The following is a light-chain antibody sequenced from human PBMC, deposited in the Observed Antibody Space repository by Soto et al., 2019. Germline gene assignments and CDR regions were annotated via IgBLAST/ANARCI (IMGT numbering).Light chain of an antibody. V-gene: IGKV2-30*01. CDR3: MQGTHWPPT. CDR2: KVS. J-gene: IGKJ4*01. CDR1: QSLVYTNRDTY. Sequence: DVVMTQSPLSLTVTLGQPTSISCKSSQSLVYTNRDTYLNWFHQRPVHSPRRLLYKVSTRESGVPDRFSGGWSGTDFTIKIDRVEAEDVAVYYCMQGTHWPPTIGEGTTVEIK.